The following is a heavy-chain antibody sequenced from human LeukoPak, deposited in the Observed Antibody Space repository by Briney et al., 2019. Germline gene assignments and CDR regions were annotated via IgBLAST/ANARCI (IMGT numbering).Heavy chain of an antibody. V-gene: IGHV1-18*01. CDR1: GYTFTSYG. D-gene: IGHD6-19*01. J-gene: IGHJ3*02. Sequence: ASVKVSCKASGYTFTSYGISWVRQAPGQGLEWMGWISAYNGNTNYAQKLQGRVTMTTDTSTSTAYMELRSLRSDDTAVYYCAREPHSSGWSMASEGYAFDIWGQGTMVTVSS. CDR3: AREPHSSGWSMASEGYAFDI. CDR2: ISAYNGNT.